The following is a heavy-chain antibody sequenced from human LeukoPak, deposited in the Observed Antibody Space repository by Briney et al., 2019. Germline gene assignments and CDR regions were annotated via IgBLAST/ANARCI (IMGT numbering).Heavy chain of an antibody. D-gene: IGHD2-21*02. Sequence: KPGGSLRLSCAASGFTFSSYSMNWVRQAPGKGLEWVSSISSSSSHIYYADSVKGRFTISRDNAKNSLYLQMNSLRAEDTALYYCARAQHIVVVTAAHYDAFDIWGQGTMVTVSS. V-gene: IGHV3-21*04. CDR3: ARAQHIVVVTAAHYDAFDI. CDR2: ISSSSSHI. CDR1: GFTFSSYS. J-gene: IGHJ3*02.